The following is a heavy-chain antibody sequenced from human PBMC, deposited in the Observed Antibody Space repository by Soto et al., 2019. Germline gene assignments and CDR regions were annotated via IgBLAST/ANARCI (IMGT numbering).Heavy chain of an antibody. J-gene: IGHJ6*02. CDR2: ITGSSSYI. D-gene: IGHD3-9*01. CDR3: ARLVASETGYGMDV. CDR1: GFIFSSHN. Sequence: GGSLRLSCAASGFIFSSHNMNWVRQAPGKGLEWVSSITGSSSYIFYADSVKGRFTISRDNAKNTVYLQVNSLRAEDTGVYYCARLVASETGYGMDVWGQGTTVTRLL. V-gene: IGHV3-21*06.